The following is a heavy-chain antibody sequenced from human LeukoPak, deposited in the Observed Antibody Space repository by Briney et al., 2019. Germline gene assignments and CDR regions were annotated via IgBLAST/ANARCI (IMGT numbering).Heavy chain of an antibody. CDR3: ARSYDIFHFYMDV. D-gene: IGHD3-9*01. Sequence: ASVKVSCKASGYTFTSYAISWVRQAPGQGPEWMGWISAHSTNRKIAQKFQGRVSMTTDTSTSTATMELRSLRSDDTAVYYCARSYDIFHFYMDVWGEGTTVTVSS. V-gene: IGHV1-18*01. J-gene: IGHJ6*03. CDR2: ISAHSTNR. CDR1: GYTFTSYA.